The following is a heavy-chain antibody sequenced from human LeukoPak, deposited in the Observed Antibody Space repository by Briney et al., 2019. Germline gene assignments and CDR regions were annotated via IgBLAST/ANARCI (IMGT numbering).Heavy chain of an antibody. V-gene: IGHV3-11*01. D-gene: IGHD3-10*01. J-gene: IGHJ4*02. CDR3: AREMEGDYGSGTFFDL. CDR1: EFVLSDYY. CDR2: ISDGGGTI. Sequence: GGSLRLSCAASEFVLSDYYMSWLRLAPGKGLEWVAYISDGGGTIYYPDSVKGRFTISRDNAKNSLYLQMNGLRVEDTAVYYCAREMEGDYGSGTFFDLWGQGNMVTVSS.